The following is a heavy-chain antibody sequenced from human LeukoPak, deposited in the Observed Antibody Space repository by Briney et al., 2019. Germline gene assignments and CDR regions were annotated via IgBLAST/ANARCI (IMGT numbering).Heavy chain of an antibody. CDR2: ISGSGGST. CDR3: AATAVAGTGGDY. V-gene: IGHV3-23*01. CDR1: GFTFSSYA. Sequence: GGSLRLSCAASGFTFSSYAMSWVRQAPGKGLEWVSAISGSGGSTYYADPVKGRFTISRDNSKNTLYLQMNSLRAEDTAVYYCAATAVAGTGGDYWGQGTLVTVSS. D-gene: IGHD6-19*01. J-gene: IGHJ4*02.